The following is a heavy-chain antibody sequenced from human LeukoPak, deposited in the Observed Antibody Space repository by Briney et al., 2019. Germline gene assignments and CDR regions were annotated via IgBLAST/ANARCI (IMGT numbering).Heavy chain of an antibody. CDR3: ATYVWGSYRYDY. Sequence: ASVKVSCKASGYTFTSYDINWVRQTTGQGLEWMGWMNPNSGNTGYAQKFQGRVTMTRNTSISTAYMELSSPRSEDTAVYYCATYVWGSYRYDYWGQGTLVTVSS. CDR2: MNPNSGNT. V-gene: IGHV1-8*01. CDR1: GYTFTSYD. J-gene: IGHJ4*02. D-gene: IGHD3-16*02.